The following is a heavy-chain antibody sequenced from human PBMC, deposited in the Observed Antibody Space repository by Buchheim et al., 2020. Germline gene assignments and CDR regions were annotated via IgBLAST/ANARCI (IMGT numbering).Heavy chain of an antibody. V-gene: IGHV4-34*01. CDR1: GGSFSGYY. D-gene: IGHD3-10*01. CDR2: INHSGST. Sequence: QVQLQQWGAGLLKPSETLSLTCAVYGGSFSGYYWSWIRQPPGKGLEWIGEINHSGSTNHNPSLKIRVTISVDTSKNQFSLKLSSVTAADTAVYYCARGRARLLWFGELRAWFDPWGQGTL. CDR3: ARGRARLLWFGELRAWFDP. J-gene: IGHJ5*02.